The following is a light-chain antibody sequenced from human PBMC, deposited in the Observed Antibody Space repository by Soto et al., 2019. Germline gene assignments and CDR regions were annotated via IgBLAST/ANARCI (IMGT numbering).Light chain of an antibody. Sequence: QSALTQPASVSGSPGQSITISCTGTSSDVGNYNLVSWFQQYPGKAPKLMIYEGSKRPAGVSDRFSGSKSGNTASLTISGLQAADEADYHCCSFAGSRTFVFGTGTKLTVL. CDR3: CSFAGSRTFV. V-gene: IGLV2-23*01. CDR2: EGS. J-gene: IGLJ1*01. CDR1: SSDVGNYNL.